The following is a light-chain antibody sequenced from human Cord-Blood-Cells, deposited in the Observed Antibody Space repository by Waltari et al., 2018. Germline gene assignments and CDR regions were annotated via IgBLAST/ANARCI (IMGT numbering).Light chain of an antibody. J-gene: IGLJ2*01. V-gene: IGLV3-19*01. CDR1: SLRSSY. CDR2: GKN. CDR3: NSRDSSGNHLVV. Sequence: SSELTQHPAVSVALGQTVRITCQGDSLRSSYASWYQQKPGQAPVLVIYGKNNRPSGIPDRFSGSSSGNTASLTITGAQAEDEADYYCNSRDSSGNHLVVFGGGTKLTVL.